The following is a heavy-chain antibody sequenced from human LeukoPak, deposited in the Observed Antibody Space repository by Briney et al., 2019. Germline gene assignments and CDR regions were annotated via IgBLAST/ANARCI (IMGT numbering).Heavy chain of an antibody. CDR2: FGTRSSSI. V-gene: IGHV3-21*01. Sequence: PGGSLRLSCAASGFTFSTYSMNWVRQAPGKGLEWVSSFGTRSSSIYYADSVRGRFTISRDNAKNSLYLQMNSLRAEDTAVYYCARGLSAGPRWFDYWGQGTLVTVSS. CDR3: ARGLSAGPRWFDY. J-gene: IGHJ4*02. D-gene: IGHD2/OR15-2a*01. CDR1: GFTFSTYS.